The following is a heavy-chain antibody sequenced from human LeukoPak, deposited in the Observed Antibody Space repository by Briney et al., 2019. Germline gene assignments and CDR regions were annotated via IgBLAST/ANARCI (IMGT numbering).Heavy chain of an antibody. D-gene: IGHD3-10*01. J-gene: IGHJ4*02. CDR2: INSDGSST. CDR3: ARGGWFGELPFDY. CDR1: GFTFSSYW. Sequence: GGSLGLSCAASGFTFSSYWMHWVRQAPGKGLVWVSRINSDGSSTSYADSVKGRFTISRDNAKNTLYLQMNSLRAEDTAVYYCARGGWFGELPFDYWGQGTLVTVSS. V-gene: IGHV3-74*01.